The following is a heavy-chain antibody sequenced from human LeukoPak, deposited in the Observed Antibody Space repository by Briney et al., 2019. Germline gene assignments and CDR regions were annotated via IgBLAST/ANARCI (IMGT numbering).Heavy chain of an antibody. CDR1: GFTVSNNY. Sequence: TGGSLRLSCAASGFTVSNNYMSWVRQAPGKGLEWVSVIYSGGSTFYPDSVKGRFTISRDNSKNTLYLQMNSLRAEDTAVYYCARDNGAAAGNWGQGTLVTVSS. CDR2: IYSGGST. V-gene: IGHV3-53*01. CDR3: ARDNGAAAGN. J-gene: IGHJ4*02. D-gene: IGHD6-13*01.